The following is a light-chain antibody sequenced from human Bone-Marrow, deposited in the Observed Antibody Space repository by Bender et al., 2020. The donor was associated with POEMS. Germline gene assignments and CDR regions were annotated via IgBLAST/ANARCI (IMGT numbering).Light chain of an antibody. V-gene: IGLV2-11*01. CDR3: SSFAGGNNLI. J-gene: IGLJ2*01. CDR1: SSDVDSYNY. Sequence: QSALTQPRSVSGSPGQSVTISCTTTSSDVDSYNYVSWYQQFPGKAPKLIIFDVAKRPSGVPDRFSGSRSGNTASLTVSGLQAEDEADYYCSSFAGGNNLIFGGGTKLTVL. CDR2: DVA.